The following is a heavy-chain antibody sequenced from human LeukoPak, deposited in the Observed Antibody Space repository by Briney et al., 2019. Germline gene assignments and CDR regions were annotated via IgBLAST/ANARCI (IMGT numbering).Heavy chain of an antibody. J-gene: IGHJ4*02. CDR3: AKSLRNYVY. Sequence: GGSLRLSCAASGFTFSNYVMSWVRQAPGKGLEWVSTIASTGSSTYYADSVKGRFTVSRDNSKNTLYLQMNSLRAEDTAVYYCAKSLRNYVYWGQGTLVTVSS. D-gene: IGHD1-7*01. CDR2: IASTGSST. CDR1: GFTFSNYV. V-gene: IGHV3-23*01.